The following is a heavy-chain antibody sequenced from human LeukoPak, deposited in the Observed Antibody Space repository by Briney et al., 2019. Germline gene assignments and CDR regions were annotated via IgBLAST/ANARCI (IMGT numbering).Heavy chain of an antibody. V-gene: IGHV4-59*01. Sequence: SETLSLTCTVSSGSISTYYWSWIRQPPGKGLEWIGYIYYSVNTNYNPSLESPVTISLDTSKNLLSLRLSSVTAADTAVYYCARARETYYVSALGYWGQGTLVTVSS. CDR2: IYYSVNT. J-gene: IGHJ4*02. D-gene: IGHD3-16*01. CDR1: SGSISTYY. CDR3: ARARETYYVSALGY.